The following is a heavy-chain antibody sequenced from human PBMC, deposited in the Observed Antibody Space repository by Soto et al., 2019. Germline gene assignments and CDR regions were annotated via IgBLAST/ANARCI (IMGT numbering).Heavy chain of an antibody. CDR2: IWYDGSNK. V-gene: IGHV3-33*01. CDR1: GFTFSSYG. Sequence: QVQLVESGGGVVQPGRSLRLSCAASGFTFSSYGMHWVRQAPGKGLEWVAVIWYDGSNKYYADSVKGRFTISRDNSKNTLYLQMNSLRAEDTAVYYCARGTVAGHLDYWGQGTLVTVSS. J-gene: IGHJ4*02. D-gene: IGHD6-19*01. CDR3: ARGTVAGHLDY.